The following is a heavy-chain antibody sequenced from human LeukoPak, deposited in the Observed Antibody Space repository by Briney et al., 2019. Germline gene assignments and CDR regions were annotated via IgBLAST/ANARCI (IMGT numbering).Heavy chain of an antibody. CDR3: ARADYGDYVMPYYYYGMDV. J-gene: IGHJ6*02. CDR2: IIPILGIA. D-gene: IGHD4-17*01. V-gene: IGHV1-69*02. CDR1: GGTFSSYT. Sequence: ASLKVSCKASGGTFSSYTISWVRQAPGQGLEWMGRIIPILGIANYAQKFQGRVTITADKSTSTAYMELSSLRSEDTAVYYCARADYGDYVMPYYYYGMDVWGQGTTVTVSS.